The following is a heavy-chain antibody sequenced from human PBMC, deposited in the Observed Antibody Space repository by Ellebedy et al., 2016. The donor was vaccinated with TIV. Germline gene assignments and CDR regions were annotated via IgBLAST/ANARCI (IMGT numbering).Heavy chain of an antibody. CDR2: IYPGDSDT. CDR1: GYSFTSYW. D-gene: IGHD3-22*01. V-gene: IGHV5-51*01. Sequence: GESLKISXKGSGYSFTSYWIGWVRQMPGKGLEWMGIIYPGDSDTRYSPSFQGQVTISADKSISTAYLQWSSLKASDTAMYYCARARGTYYYDSSGYYPANWYFDLWGRGTLVTVSS. J-gene: IGHJ2*01. CDR3: ARARGTYYYDSSGYYPANWYFDL.